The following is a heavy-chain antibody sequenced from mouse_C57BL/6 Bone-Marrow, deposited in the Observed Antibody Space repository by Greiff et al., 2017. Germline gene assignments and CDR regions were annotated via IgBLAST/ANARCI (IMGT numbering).Heavy chain of an antibody. D-gene: IGHD1-1*01. CDR2: ISSGSSTI. V-gene: IGHV5-17*01. J-gene: IGHJ1*03. Sequence: EVKVEESGGGLVKPGGSLKLSCAASGFTFSDYGMHWVRQAPEKGLEWVAYISSGSSTIYYADTVKGRFTISRDNAKNTLFLQMTSLRSEDTAMYYCAREYYYGSRDWYFDVWGTGTTVTVSS. CDR1: GFTFSDYG. CDR3: AREYYYGSRDWYFDV.